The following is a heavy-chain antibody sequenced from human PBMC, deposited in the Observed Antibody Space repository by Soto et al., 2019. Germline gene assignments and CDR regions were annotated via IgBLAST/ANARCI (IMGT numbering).Heavy chain of an antibody. CDR3: ARSGEGCIDY. V-gene: IGHV4-30-4*01. CDR1: GGTISGGDYY. CDR2: NYYSRSS. D-gene: IGHD2-15*01. J-gene: IGHJ4*02. Sequence: SETLSLTCTVSGGTISGGDYYWSWNRPAKGKGREWSGYNYYSRSSYYNPSLKSRVTISVDTSKNQFSLKLSSVTAADTAVYYCARSGEGCIDYWGQGTLVTVSS.